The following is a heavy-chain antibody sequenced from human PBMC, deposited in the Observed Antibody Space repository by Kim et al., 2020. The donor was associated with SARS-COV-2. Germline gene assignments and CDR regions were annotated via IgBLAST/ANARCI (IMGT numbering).Heavy chain of an antibody. Sequence: GGSLRLSCAASGFSFSSYSMNWVRQAPGKGLQWVSSISSSSNHIYYADSVKGRFTMSRDNAKNSLYLQMNSLRAEDTAVYYCARGTTDWIPGLDSWGQGTLVTVSS. CDR1: GFSFSSYS. V-gene: IGHV3-21*04. J-gene: IGHJ4*02. D-gene: IGHD5-18*01. CDR2: ISSSSNHI. CDR3: ARGTTDWIPGLDS.